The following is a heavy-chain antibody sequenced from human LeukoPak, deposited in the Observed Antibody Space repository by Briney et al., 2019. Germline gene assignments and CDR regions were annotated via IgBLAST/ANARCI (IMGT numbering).Heavy chain of an antibody. V-gene: IGHV5-51*01. D-gene: IGHD1-14*01. Sequence: GESLKILWKGSGYSFISYWNDWVRQMPGKGLEWMGIIYPGDSDTRYSPSFRGQVTISADMSISTAYLHWSSLKASDTAVYYCARLPLPYNRASLYPWGQGTLVTVSS. CDR3: ARLPLPYNRASLYP. J-gene: IGHJ5*02. CDR1: GYSFISYW. CDR2: IYPGDSDT.